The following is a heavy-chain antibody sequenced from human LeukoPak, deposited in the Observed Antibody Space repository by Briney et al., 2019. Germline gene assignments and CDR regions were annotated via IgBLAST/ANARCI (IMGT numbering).Heavy chain of an antibody. Sequence: SETLSLTCTVSGDSISNYYWSWIRQPPGKGLEWIGYIYYSGSTNYNPSLKSRVTISVDTSKNQFSLKLSSVTAADTAVYYCARWHSSSWHYDAFDIWGQGTMVTVSS. CDR2: IYYSGST. CDR1: GDSISNYY. J-gene: IGHJ3*02. V-gene: IGHV4-59*01. D-gene: IGHD6-13*01. CDR3: ARWHSSSWHYDAFDI.